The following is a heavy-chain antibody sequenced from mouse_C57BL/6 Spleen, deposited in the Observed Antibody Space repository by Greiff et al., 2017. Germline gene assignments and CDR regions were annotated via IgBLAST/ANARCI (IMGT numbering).Heavy chain of an antibody. J-gene: IGHJ4*01. CDR1: GFTFSDYG. V-gene: IGHV5-17*01. CDR2: ISSGSSTI. Sequence: EVKLVESGGGLVKPGGSLKLSCAASGFTFSDYGMHWVRQAPEKGLEWVAYISSGSSTIYYADTVKGRFTISRDNAKNTLFLQMTSLRSEDTAMYYCARLYYYAMDDWGQGTSVTVSS. CDR3: ARLYYYAMDD.